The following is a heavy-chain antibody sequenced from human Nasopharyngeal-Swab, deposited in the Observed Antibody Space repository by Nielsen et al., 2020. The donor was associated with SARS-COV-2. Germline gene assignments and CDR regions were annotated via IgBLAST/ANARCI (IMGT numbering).Heavy chain of an antibody. CDR1: GGSISSYY. V-gene: IGHV4-59*08. D-gene: IGHD6-19*01. CDR2: IYYSGST. Sequence: SETLSLTCTVSGGSISSYYWSWIRQPPGKGLEWIGYIYYSGSTNYNPSLKSRVTISVDTSKNQFSLKLSSVTAAGTAVYYCARHLAVAGDFDYWGQGTLVTVSS. CDR3: ARHLAVAGDFDY. J-gene: IGHJ4*02.